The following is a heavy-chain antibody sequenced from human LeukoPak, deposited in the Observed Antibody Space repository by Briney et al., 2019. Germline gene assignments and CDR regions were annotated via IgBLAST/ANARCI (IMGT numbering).Heavy chain of an antibody. CDR1: GGTFSSYA. D-gene: IGHD1-26*01. J-gene: IGHJ4*02. Sequence: SVKVSCKASGGTFSSYAISWVRQAPGQGLEWMGRIIPILGIANYAQKFQGRVTITADKSTSTAYMELSSLRSEDTAVYYCARTHTYSGSYYDYWGQGTLVTVSS. CDR2: IIPILGIA. CDR3: ARTHTYSGSYYDY. V-gene: IGHV1-69*04.